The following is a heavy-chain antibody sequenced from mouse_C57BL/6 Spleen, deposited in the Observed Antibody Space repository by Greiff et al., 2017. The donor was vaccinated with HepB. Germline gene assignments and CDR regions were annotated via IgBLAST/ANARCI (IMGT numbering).Heavy chain of an antibody. D-gene: IGHD6-1*01. CDR2: IYPGDGDT. CDR3: ARSSASGDFDV. J-gene: IGHJ1*03. Sequence: VQLQQSGPELVKPGASVKISCKASGYAFSSSWMNWVKQRPGKGLEWIGRIYPGDGDTNYNGKFKGKATLTADKSSSTAYMQLSSLTSEDSAVYFCARSSASGDFDVWGTGTTVTVSS. V-gene: IGHV1-82*01. CDR1: GYAFSSSW.